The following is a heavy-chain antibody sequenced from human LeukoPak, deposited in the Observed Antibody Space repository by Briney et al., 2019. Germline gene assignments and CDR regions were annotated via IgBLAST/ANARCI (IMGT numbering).Heavy chain of an antibody. CDR1: GFTFSSYS. J-gene: IGHJ3*02. Sequence: GGSLRLSCAASGFTFSSYSMNWVRQSPGKGLEWVSYISSSSSTIYYADSVKGRFTISRDNAKNSLYLQMNSLRAEDTAVYYCARAERPVVVNDAFDIWGQGTMVTVSS. CDR3: ARAERPVVVNDAFDI. V-gene: IGHV3-48*01. CDR2: ISSSSSTI. D-gene: IGHD3-22*01.